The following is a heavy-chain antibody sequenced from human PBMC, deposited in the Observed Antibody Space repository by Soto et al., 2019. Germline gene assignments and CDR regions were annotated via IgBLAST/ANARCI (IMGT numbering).Heavy chain of an antibody. D-gene: IGHD2-8*02. J-gene: IGHJ4*02. CDR3: AGSVQYTRWVDY. V-gene: IGHV4-30-2*01. CDR1: GGSISSGGYS. CDR2: IYHSGST. Sequence: PSETLSLTCAVSGGSISSGGYSWSWIRQPPGKGLEWIGYIYHSGSTYYNPSLKSRVTISVDRSKNQFSLKLSSVTAADTAVYYCAGSVQYTRWVDYWGQGTLVTVSS.